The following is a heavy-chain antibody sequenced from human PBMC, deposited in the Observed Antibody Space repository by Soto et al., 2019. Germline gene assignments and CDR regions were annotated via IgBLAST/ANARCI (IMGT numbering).Heavy chain of an antibody. J-gene: IGHJ5*02. D-gene: IGHD2-15*01. Sequence: GGSLRLSCAASGFTFSDAWTSWVRQAPGKGLDWVGRIKSKSDGGTTEYAAPVRGRFTISRDDSKNTLYLQMNSLKTEDTAVYYCTTDLWRIAVVVGSTGYFNPWGQGTPVTVSS. CDR1: GFTFSDAW. CDR2: IKSKSDGGTT. V-gene: IGHV3-15*01. CDR3: TTDLWRIAVVVGSTGYFNP.